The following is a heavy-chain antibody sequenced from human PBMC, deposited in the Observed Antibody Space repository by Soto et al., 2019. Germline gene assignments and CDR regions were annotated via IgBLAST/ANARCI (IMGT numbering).Heavy chain of an antibody. J-gene: IGHJ4*02. V-gene: IGHV3-23*01. CDR1: GGSISSYY. D-gene: IGHD4-17*01. CDR2: TSGSGNSI. CDR3: AKDQDDYLPGPFDY. Sequence: PSETLSLTCTVSGGSISSYYGSWIRQPPGKGLERVTSTSGSGNSIYYADTVKGRFTISRDNSKNTLYLQMNSLRAEDTAVYYCAKDQDDYLPGPFDYWGQGTLVTVSS.